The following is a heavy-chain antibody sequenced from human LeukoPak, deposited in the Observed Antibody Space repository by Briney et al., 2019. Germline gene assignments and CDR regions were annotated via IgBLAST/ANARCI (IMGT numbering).Heavy chain of an antibody. CDR3: ARLARYHLLEASDI. V-gene: IGHV1-18*01. CDR1: GYSFTSYG. J-gene: IGHJ3*02. CDR2: ISAYDGGT. Sequence: ASVKVSCKASGYSFTSYGFSSVRQAPGQGLEWLGWISAYDGGTNYEQKFQGRLTMTTETSTTTAYMELRSLRSDDTAVYYCARLARYHLLEASDIWGQGTMVTVSS. D-gene: IGHD1-14*01.